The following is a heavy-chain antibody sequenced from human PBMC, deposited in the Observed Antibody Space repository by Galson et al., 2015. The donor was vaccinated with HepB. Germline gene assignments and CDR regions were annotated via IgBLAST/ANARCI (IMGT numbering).Heavy chain of an antibody. J-gene: IGHJ4*02. CDR1: GFTFSNHA. V-gene: IGHV3-30*04. CDR3: VRDRSAHYTFDY. CDR2: ITYDGRDT. D-gene: IGHD6-25*01. Sequence: SLRLSCAASGFTFSNHAMHWVRQALGKGPEWVAVITYDGRDTYYADSVKGRPTFSRDNSKNTLFLEMNSLRVEDTAVYYCVRDRSAHYTFDYWGQGILVTVSS.